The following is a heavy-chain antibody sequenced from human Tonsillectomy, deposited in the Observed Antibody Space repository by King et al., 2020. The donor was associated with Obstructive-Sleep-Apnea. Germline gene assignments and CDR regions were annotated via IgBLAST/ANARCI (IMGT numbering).Heavy chain of an antibody. J-gene: IGHJ3*02. CDR1: GFSLSTSGMC. CDR3: ARIREQWGAFDI. Sequence: VTLKESGPALVKPTQTLTLTCTFSGFSLSTSGMCVGWIRPPPGEALEWLALIDWDDVKYYSTSLKTRLTISKDTSKNQVVLTMTNMDPVDTATYYCARIREQWGAFDIWGQGTMVTVSS. V-gene: IGHV2-70*01. CDR2: IDWDDVK. D-gene: IGHD1-26*01.